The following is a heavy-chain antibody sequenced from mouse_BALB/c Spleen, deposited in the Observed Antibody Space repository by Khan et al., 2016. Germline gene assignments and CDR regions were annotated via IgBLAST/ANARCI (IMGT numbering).Heavy chain of an antibody. Sequence: EVQLQESGPGLVKPSQSLSLTCTVTGYSITSDYAWNWIRQFPGNKLEWMGYISYDGSNNYNPSLKNRISIARDTSKNQFFLKLNSVTTEDTATYYCARLRRVYAMDYWGQGTSVTVSS. CDR3: ARLRRVYAMDY. D-gene: IGHD2-12*01. CDR1: GYSITSDYA. V-gene: IGHV3-6*02. CDR2: ISYDGSN. J-gene: IGHJ4*01.